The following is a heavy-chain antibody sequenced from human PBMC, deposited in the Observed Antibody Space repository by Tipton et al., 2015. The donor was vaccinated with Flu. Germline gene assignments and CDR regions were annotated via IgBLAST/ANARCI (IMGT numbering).Heavy chain of an antibody. J-gene: IGHJ4*02. CDR3: AKDAGGLWFGAQQVYYFDS. CDR1: GFTVSSNY. V-gene: IGHV3-23*01. Sequence: SLRLSCAASGFTVSSNYMSWVRQAPGKGLEWVSLISIGGGNTDYADSVKGRFTISRDNSKNTLYLQMNSLRVEDTAVYYCAKDAGGLWFGAQQVYYFDSWGQGTLVSVSS. D-gene: IGHD3-10*01. CDR2: ISIGGGNT.